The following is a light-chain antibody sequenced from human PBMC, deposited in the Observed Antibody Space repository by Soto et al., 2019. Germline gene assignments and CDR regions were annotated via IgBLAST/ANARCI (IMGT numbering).Light chain of an antibody. Sequence: DIQMTQSPSTLSASVGDRVTITCRASQSLNDWLAWYQHKPGKAPKLLIYKASSLESGVPSRFSGSGSGTEFTLTISSLQPDDFATYYCQQYMSYSWTFGQGTKVEIK. CDR3: QQYMSYSWT. V-gene: IGKV1-5*03. CDR2: KAS. J-gene: IGKJ1*01. CDR1: QSLNDW.